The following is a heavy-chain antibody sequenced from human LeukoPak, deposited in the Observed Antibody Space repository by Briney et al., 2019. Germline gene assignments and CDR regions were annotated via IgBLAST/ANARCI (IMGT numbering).Heavy chain of an antibody. J-gene: IGHJ4*02. V-gene: IGHV4-4*02. Sequence: SETLSLTCAVSGGSISSSNWWSWVRQPPGKGLEWIGEIYHSGSTNYNPSLKSRVTISVDKSKNQFSLKLSSVTAADTAVYYCARHYYDSSGYYASYYFDYWGQGTLVTVSS. CDR2: IYHSGST. CDR1: GGSISSSNW. CDR3: ARHYYDSSGYYASYYFDY. D-gene: IGHD3-22*01.